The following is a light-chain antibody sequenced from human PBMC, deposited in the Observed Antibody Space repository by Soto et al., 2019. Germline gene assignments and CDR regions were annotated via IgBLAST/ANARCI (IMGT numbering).Light chain of an antibody. CDR2: DVS. CDR1: SSDVGGYNF. J-gene: IGLJ3*02. CDR3: SSYTASITLV. Sequence: QAVVTQPASVSGSPGQSITISCIGTSSDVGGYNFVSWYQQQPGKAPKLMIYDVSNRPSGVSNRFSGSKSGNTASLTISGLQAEDDADYYCSSYTASITLVFGGGTKVTVL. V-gene: IGLV2-14*01.